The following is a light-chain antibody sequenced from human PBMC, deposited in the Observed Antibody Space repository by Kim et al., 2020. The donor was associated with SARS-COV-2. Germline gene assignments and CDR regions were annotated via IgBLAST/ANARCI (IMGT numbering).Light chain of an antibody. Sequence: EIVLTQSPATLSLSPGEGATLSCRASQSVNSYLAWYQHKPGQAPRLLIYDAFHRATGISARFSGSGSGTDFTLTISSLEPEDSAVYYCQHRGNFGQGTRLETK. CDR1: QSVNSY. CDR3: QHRGN. J-gene: IGKJ5*01. V-gene: IGKV3-11*01. CDR2: DAF.